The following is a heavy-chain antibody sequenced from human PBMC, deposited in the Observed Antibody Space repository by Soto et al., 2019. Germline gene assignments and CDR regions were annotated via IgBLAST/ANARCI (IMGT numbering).Heavy chain of an antibody. J-gene: IGHJ2*01. D-gene: IGHD2-21*01. CDR2: INAGNGNT. CDR3: ARVPGYSIGDL. Sequence: ASVKVSCKASGYTFTSYAMHWVRQAPGQRLEWMGWINAGNGNTKYSQKFQGRVTITRDTSASTAYMKLSSLRSEDTAVYYCARVPGYSIGDLWGRGTLVTVSS. V-gene: IGHV1-3*01. CDR1: GYTFTSYA.